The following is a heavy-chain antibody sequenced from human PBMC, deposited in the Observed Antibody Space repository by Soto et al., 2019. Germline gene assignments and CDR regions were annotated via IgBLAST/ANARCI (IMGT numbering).Heavy chain of an antibody. CDR2: IFYSGST. D-gene: IGHD6-13*01. J-gene: IGHJ6*02. Sequence: SETLSLTCTVSGGSISSGDYYWSWLRQRPGKGLEWIVYIFYSGSTYYNPSLKSRVTMSVDTSKNQFSLKLTSVTAADTAVYYCARIIGIAAAGTPAPYYYYGMDVWGQGTTLTVSS. CDR3: ARIIGIAAAGTPAPYYYYGMDV. CDR1: GGSISSGDYY. V-gene: IGHV4-31*03.